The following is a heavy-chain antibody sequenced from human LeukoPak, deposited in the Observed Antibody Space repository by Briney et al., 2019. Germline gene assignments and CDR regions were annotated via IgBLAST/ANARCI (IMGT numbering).Heavy chain of an antibody. CDR3: AKGGLDSTLLYYMDV. CDR2: ISGSGGST. Sequence: PGGSLRLSCAASGFTFSSYGMSWVRQAPGKGLEWVSAISGSGGSTYYADSVKGRFTISRDNSKNTLYLQMNSLRAEDTAVYYCAKGGLDSTLLYYMDVWGKGTTVTISS. D-gene: IGHD2-2*01. V-gene: IGHV3-23*01. J-gene: IGHJ6*03. CDR1: GFTFSSYG.